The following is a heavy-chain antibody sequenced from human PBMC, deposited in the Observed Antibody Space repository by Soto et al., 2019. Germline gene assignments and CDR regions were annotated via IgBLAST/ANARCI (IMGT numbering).Heavy chain of an antibody. CDR1: GDTFNFYS. D-gene: IGHD3-10*01. CDR3: ATSYGSGYRAFDY. CDR2: VSPIVSMS. Sequence: QVQLVQSGAEVKRPGSSVKVSCKASGDTFNFYSINWVRQAPGLGLEWMGRVSPIVSMSNYAQRFQGRVTMTADKSTSTAYMELSGLRSEDTAIYYCATSYGSGYRAFDYWGQGALVTVSS. J-gene: IGHJ4*02. V-gene: IGHV1-69*04.